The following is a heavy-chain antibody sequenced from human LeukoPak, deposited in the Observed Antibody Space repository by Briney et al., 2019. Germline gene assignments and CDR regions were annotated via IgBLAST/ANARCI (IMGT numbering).Heavy chain of an antibody. CDR2: IWYDGSNK. CDR1: EFTFSSYG. D-gene: IGHD2-15*01. V-gene: IGHV3-33*01. Sequence: GRSLRLSCAASEFTFSSYGMHWVRQAPGKGLEWVAVIWYDGSNKYYADSVKGRFTISRDNSKNTLYLQMNSLRAEGTAVYYCARDRPSSGDFDYWGQGTLVTVSS. J-gene: IGHJ4*02. CDR3: ARDRPSSGDFDY.